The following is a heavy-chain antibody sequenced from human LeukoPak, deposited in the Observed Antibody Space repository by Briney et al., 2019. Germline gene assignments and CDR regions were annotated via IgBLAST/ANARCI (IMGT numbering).Heavy chain of an antibody. CDR3: ARETYSSSWYHDAFDI. CDR1: GGSISSDY. V-gene: IGHV4-59*01. J-gene: IGHJ3*02. CDR2: IYYSGNT. Sequence: SETLSLTCTVSGGSISSDYWSWIRQPPGKGLEWTGYIYYSGNTNYNPSLKSRVTISVDTSKNQFSLKLSSVTAADTAFYYCARETYSSSWYHDAFDIWGQGTMVTVSS. D-gene: IGHD6-13*01.